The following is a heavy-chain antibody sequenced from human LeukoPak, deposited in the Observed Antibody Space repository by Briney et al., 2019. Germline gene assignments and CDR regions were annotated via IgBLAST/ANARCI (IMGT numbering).Heavy chain of an antibody. D-gene: IGHD5-12*01. CDR3: ARGYPSGTPYYYYMDV. CDR1: GYTLTELS. J-gene: IGHJ6*03. Sequence: ASVKVSCKVSGYTLTELSMHWVRQAPGKGLEWMGGFDPEDGETIYAQKFQGRVTMTEDTSTDTAYMELSSLRSEDTAVYYCARGYPSGTPYYYYMDVWGKGTTVTVSS. CDR2: FDPEDGET. V-gene: IGHV1-24*01.